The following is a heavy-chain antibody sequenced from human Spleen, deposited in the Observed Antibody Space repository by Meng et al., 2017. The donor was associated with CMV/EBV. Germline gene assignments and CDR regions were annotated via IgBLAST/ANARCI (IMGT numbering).Heavy chain of an antibody. CDR3: ARDLGDPYDFWSGTRGAFDI. Sequence: GESLKISCAASGFSFTTYAMSWVRQAPGKGLEWVSTINTSGDYTYYADSVKGRFTISKDNAKNSLYLQMNSLRAEDTAVYYCARDLGDPYDFWSGTRGAFDIWGQGTMVTVSS. D-gene: IGHD3-3*01. V-gene: IGHV3-21*01. CDR1: GFSFTTYA. CDR2: INTSGDYT. J-gene: IGHJ3*02.